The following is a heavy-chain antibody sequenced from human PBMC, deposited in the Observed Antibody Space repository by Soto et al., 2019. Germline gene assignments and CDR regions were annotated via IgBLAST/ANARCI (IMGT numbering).Heavy chain of an antibody. Sequence: QVQLQESGPGLVKPSQTLSLTCTVSGGSITSSGYYWSWIRQHPGEGLEWIGFTSNSGSTSYNPSLKSRVTISVDTSSNRFSLNLKSVTAADTAVYYCARGGGSTKVDYWGQGTLVTVSP. CDR1: GGSITSSGYY. CDR3: ARGGGSTKVDY. D-gene: IGHD2-2*01. V-gene: IGHV4-31*03. CDR2: TSNSGST. J-gene: IGHJ4*02.